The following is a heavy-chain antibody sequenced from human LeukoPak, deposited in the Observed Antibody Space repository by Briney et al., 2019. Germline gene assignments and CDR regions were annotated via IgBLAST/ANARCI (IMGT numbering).Heavy chain of an antibody. D-gene: IGHD5/OR15-5a*01. J-gene: IGHJ4*02. V-gene: IGHV3-21*01. Sequence: GGSLRLSCAASGFTFSSSAMNWVRQAPGKGLEWVSCINNVASHIYYAHSVKGRFTISRDNAKNSLYLQMNSLSDEDTAVYYCARDPTQYLRYGHFDYWGQGTLVTVSS. CDR3: ARDPTQYLRYGHFDY. CDR1: GFTFSSSA. CDR2: INNVASHI.